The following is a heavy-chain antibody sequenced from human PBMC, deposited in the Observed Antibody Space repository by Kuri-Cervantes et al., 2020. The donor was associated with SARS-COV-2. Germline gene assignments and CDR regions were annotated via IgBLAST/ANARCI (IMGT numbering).Heavy chain of an antibody. J-gene: IGHJ5*02. CDR3: ARGGSYYRVYWFDP. CDR2: IYYSGST. Sequence: SETLSLTCTVSGGSISSGDYYWSWIRQPPGKGLEWIGYIYYSGSTYYNPSLKSRVTISVDTSKNQFSLKLSSVTAADTAVYYCARGGSYYRVYWFDPWGQGTLVTVSS. CDR1: GGSISSGDYY. D-gene: IGHD1-26*01. V-gene: IGHV4-30-4*01.